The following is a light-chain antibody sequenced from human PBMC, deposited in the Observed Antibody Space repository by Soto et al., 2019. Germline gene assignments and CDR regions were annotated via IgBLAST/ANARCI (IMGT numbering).Light chain of an antibody. CDR3: SSYTSTNTYAV. CDR1: SSDIGDYDY. Sequence: QSALTQPASVSGSPGQSITISCTGTSSDIGDYDYVSWYQHHPGKAPKLMMYEVSNRPSGISNRFSGSKSGNTASLTISGLQAEDAADYYCSSYTSTNTYAVFGGGTKLTVL. CDR2: EVS. J-gene: IGLJ3*02. V-gene: IGLV2-14*01.